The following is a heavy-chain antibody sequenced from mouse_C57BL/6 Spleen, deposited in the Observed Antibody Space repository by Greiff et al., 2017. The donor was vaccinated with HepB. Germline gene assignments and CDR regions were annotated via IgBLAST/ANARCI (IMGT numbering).Heavy chain of an antibody. CDR2: IHPSDSDT. V-gene: IGHV1-74*01. Sequence: VQLQQPGAELVKPGASVKVSCKASGYTFTSYWMHWVKQRPGQGLEWIGRIHPSDSDTNYNQKFKGKATLTVDKSSSTAYMQLSSLTSEDSAVYYCATYGYYLDYAMDYWGQGTSVTVSS. D-gene: IGHD2-3*01. J-gene: IGHJ4*01. CDR3: ATYGYYLDYAMDY. CDR1: GYTFTSYW.